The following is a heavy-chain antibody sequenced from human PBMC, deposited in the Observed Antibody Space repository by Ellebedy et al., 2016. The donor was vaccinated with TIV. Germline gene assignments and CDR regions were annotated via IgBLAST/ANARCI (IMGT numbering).Heavy chain of an antibody. CDR2: ISGSGGST. CDR1: GSTFSYYA. V-gene: IGHV3-23*01. D-gene: IGHD1-26*01. Sequence: GESLKISCAGTGSTFSYYAMSWVRQAPGKGLEWVSAISGSGGSTYYADSVKGRFTISRDNSKNTLYLQMNSLRAEDTAVYDCAKDGWEPPPYWGQGTLVTVSS. J-gene: IGHJ4*02. CDR3: AKDGWEPPPY.